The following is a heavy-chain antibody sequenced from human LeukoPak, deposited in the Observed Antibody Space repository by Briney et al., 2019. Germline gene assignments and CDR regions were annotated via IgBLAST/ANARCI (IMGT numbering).Heavy chain of an antibody. V-gene: IGHV3-30*02. CDR2: IRYDGSNK. Sequence: TGGSLRLSCAASGFTFSSYGMHWVRQAPGKGLGWVAFIRYDGSNKYYAYSVKGRFTISRDNSKNTLYLQMNSLRAEDTAVYYCAKGHYDILTGYLDYWGQGPLVTVSS. CDR3: AKGHYDILTGYLDY. D-gene: IGHD3-9*01. J-gene: IGHJ4*02. CDR1: GFTFSSYG.